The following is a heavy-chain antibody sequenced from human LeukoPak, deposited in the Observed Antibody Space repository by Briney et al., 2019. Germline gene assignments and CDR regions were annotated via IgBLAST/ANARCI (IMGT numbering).Heavy chain of an antibody. D-gene: IGHD4-17*01. CDR3: PRHTVFFDY. Sequence: SEPLSLTCTVSGGSISSSSYYWGWVRQPRGRGLEWIECIYYSGRTDYNPSLKSRVTISVDTSKNQFSLKLSSVTATDSAVYYCPRHTVFFDYWGQGTLVTVSS. CDR2: IYYSGRT. J-gene: IGHJ4*02. CDR1: GGSISSSSYY. V-gene: IGHV4-39*01.